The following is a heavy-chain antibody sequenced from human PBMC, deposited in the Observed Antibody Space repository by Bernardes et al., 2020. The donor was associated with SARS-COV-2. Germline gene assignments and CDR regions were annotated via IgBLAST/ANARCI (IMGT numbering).Heavy chain of an antibody. J-gene: IGHJ4*02. CDR2: ISSSSSTI. V-gene: IGHV3-48*04. CDR1: GFTFSSYS. CDR3: AREAPERSTYYDFWSGYYTAVDY. D-gene: IGHD3-3*01. Sequence: GGSLRLSCAASGFTFSSYSMNWVRQAPGKGLEWVSYISSSSSTIYYADSVKGRFTISRDNAKNSLYLQMNSLRAEDTAVYYCAREAPERSTYYDFWSGYYTAVDYWGQGTLVTVSS.